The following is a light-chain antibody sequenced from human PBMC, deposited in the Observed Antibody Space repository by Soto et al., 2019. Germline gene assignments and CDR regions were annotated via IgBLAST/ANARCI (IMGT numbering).Light chain of an antibody. CDR3: SSCATSSTLHV. CDR2: DVS. J-gene: IGLJ1*01. CDR1: SSDVGGYNY. Sequence: QSALTQPASVSGSPGQSTTISCTGASSDVGGYNYVSWYQQHPCKAPKLIIYDVSNRPSGVSDRFSGSKSGNTASLTISGLQTEDEADYFCSSCATSSTLHVFGTGTKVTVL. V-gene: IGLV2-14*03.